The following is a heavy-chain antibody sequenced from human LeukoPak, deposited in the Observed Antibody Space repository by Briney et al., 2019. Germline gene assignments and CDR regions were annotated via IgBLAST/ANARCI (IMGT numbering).Heavy chain of an antibody. V-gene: IGHV4-4*07. CDR2: IYTSGST. CDR3: ARDRAYGDHHFDC. J-gene: IGHJ4*02. CDR1: GGSISNYY. Sequence: SETLSLTCTVSGGSISNYYWSWIRQPAGKGLEWIGRIYTSGSTNYNPSLKSRVTMSVDTSKNQFSLRLSSVTAADTDVYYCARDRAYGDHHFDCWGQGTLVTVSS. D-gene: IGHD4-17*01.